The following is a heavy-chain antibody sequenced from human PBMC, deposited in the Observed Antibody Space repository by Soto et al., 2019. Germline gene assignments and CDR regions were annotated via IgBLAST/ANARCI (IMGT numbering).Heavy chain of an antibody. CDR1: GVTFSNYT. J-gene: IGHJ6*02. CDR3: ARDLKVAGTNSFYYYGMDV. D-gene: IGHD6-19*01. CDR2: ISRSSRNI. V-gene: IGHV3-21*01. Sequence: GGSLRLSCADSGVTFSNYTMNWVRQAPGKGLEWVSSISRSSRNIYYADSLKGRFTISRDNAKNALYLQMNSLRAEDTAVYYFARDLKVAGTNSFYYYGMDVWGQGTTVTVSS.